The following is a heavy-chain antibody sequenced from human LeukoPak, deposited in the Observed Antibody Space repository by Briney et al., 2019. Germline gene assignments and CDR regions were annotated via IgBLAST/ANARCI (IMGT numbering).Heavy chain of an antibody. D-gene: IGHD3-10*01. CDR3: ARDYGSGSCSFFDY. J-gene: IGHJ4*02. Sequence: PSETLSLTCTVSGGSISSGGYYWSWIRQHPGKGLEWIGYIYYSGSTYYSPSLKSRVTISVDTSKNQFSLKLSSVTAADTAVYYCARDYGSGSCSFFDYWGQGTLVTVSS. V-gene: IGHV4-30-4*08. CDR1: GGSISSGGYY. CDR2: IYYSGST.